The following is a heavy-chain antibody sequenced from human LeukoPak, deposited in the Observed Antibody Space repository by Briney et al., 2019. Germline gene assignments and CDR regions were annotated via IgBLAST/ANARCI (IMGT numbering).Heavy chain of an antibody. V-gene: IGHV3-33*01. Sequence: PGGSLRLSCAASGFTFRNHGMHWVRQAPGKGLEWVAIIWHDGSNKYYADSVNGRFTISRDNSKNTLYLQMNSLRDDDTAVYYCVRDRGALHYFDYWGQGTLVTVSS. D-gene: IGHD3-16*01. CDR1: GFTFRNHG. J-gene: IGHJ4*02. CDR2: IWHDGSNK. CDR3: VRDRGALHYFDY.